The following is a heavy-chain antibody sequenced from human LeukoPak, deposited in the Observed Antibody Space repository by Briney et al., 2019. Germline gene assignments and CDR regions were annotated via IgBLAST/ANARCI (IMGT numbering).Heavy chain of an antibody. CDR3: AKDGIPYSSGPYYYMDV. V-gene: IGHV3-30*02. J-gene: IGHJ6*03. CDR1: GFTFSSYG. D-gene: IGHD6-19*01. CDR2: IRYDGSNK. Sequence: QSGGSLRLSCAASGFTFSSYGMHWVRQAPGKGLEWVAFIRYDGSNKYYADSVKGRFTISRDNSKNTLYLQMNSLRAEDTAVYYCAKDGIPYSSGPYYYMDVWGKGTTVTISS.